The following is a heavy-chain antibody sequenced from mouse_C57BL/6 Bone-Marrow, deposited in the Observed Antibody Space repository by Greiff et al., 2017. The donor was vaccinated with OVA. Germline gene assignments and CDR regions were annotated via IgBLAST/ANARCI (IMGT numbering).Heavy chain of an antibody. D-gene: IGHD1-1*01. CDR3: ARKDYYGFFDY. J-gene: IGHJ2*01. CDR2: IWSGGST. V-gene: IGHV2-2*01. CDR1: GFSLTSYG. Sequence: QVHVKQSGPGLVQPSQSLSITCTVSGFSLTSYGVHWVRQSPGKGLEWMGVIWSGGSTAYNAAFISRLSISTYKSKIQVCFKVNSLQSDDTAIYYCARKDYYGFFDYWGQGTTLTVSS.